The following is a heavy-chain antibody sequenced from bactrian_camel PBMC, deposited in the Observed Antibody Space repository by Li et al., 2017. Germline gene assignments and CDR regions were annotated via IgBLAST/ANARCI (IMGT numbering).Heavy chain of an antibody. CDR3: KTNCMPLGGYWFLSDSGY. D-gene: IGHD2*01. J-gene: IGHJ6*01. Sequence: HVQLVESGGGSVQAGGSLRLSCAVSAYTACMGWVRQAPGKAREGVACIDGDGNTFYADSVKGRFTISKDKAKDTVYLQMSSLKPEDTAMYSCKTNCMPLGGYWFLSDSGYWGQGTQVTVS. V-gene: IGHV3S9*01. CDR2: IDGDGNT. CDR1: AYTAC.